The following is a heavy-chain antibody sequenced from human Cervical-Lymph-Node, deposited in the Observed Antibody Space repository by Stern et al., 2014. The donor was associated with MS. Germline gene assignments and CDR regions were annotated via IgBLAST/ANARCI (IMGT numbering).Heavy chain of an antibody. CDR1: GFSLRSSGVG. D-gene: IGHD2-15*01. Sequence: QITLKESGPPLVNPTQTLTLTCTFSGFSLRSSGVGVGWIRQPPGKALEWLALIFLGNGKRYSPSLNSRLTITRATSENQVLLTMTDMNPVDTATYYCARPRCSGDTCYRASWEGVFDYWGQGILVTVSS. CDR2: IFLGNGK. CDR3: ARPRCSGDTCYRASWEGVFDY. J-gene: IGHJ4*02. V-gene: IGHV2-5*02.